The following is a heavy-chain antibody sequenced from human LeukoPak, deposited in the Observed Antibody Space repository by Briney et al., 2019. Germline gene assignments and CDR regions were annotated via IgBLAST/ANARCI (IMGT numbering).Heavy chain of an antibody. CDR3: ARERRGLSWFDP. Sequence: SETLSLTCTVAGGSISSGDYYWSWIRQPPGKGLEWTGHIYYSGSTYYNPSLKSRVTISVDTSKNQFSLKLSSVTAADTAVYYCARERRGLSWFDPWGQGTLVTVSS. D-gene: IGHD5-12*01. CDR2: IYYSGST. V-gene: IGHV4-30-4*01. J-gene: IGHJ5*02. CDR1: GGSISSGDYY.